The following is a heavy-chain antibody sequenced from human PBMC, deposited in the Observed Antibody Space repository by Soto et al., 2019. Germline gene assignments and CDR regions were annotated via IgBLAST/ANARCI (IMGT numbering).Heavy chain of an antibody. CDR1: GFTFSSYW. Sequence: PGGSLRLSCAASGFTFSSYWMSWVRQAPGKGLEWVANIEQDGSEKYYVDSVKGRFTISRDNAKNSLYLQMNSLRAEDTAVYYCARRPYGDYGDYFDYWGQGTLVTVSS. CDR2: IEQDGSEK. V-gene: IGHV3-7*01. J-gene: IGHJ4*02. D-gene: IGHD4-17*01. CDR3: ARRPYGDYGDYFDY.